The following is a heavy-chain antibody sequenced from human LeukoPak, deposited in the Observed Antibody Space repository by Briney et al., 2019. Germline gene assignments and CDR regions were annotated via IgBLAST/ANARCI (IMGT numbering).Heavy chain of an antibody. J-gene: IGHJ4*02. V-gene: IGHV3-30*07. Sequence: DSVQGRFTISRDNSKDTLYLQMNSLRAGDTAVYYCATLGGNYFDYWGLGTLVTVSS. D-gene: IGHD3-10*01. CDR3: ATLGGNYFDY.